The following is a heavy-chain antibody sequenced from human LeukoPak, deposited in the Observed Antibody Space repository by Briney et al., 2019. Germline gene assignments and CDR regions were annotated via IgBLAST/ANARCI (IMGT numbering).Heavy chain of an antibody. CDR3: ARAYQRLGQLSLPDY. CDR1: GYTFTNYA. CDR2: IHPSTGNP. V-gene: IGHV7-4-1*02. J-gene: IGHJ4*02. D-gene: IGHD3-16*02. Sequence: ASVKVSCKAFGYTFTNYAMNWVRQAPGQGLEWMGWIHPSTGNPTYAQAFTGRFVSSLDTSVSTTYLQISSLKTEDTAVYYCARAYQRLGQLSLPDYWGQGTLVTVSS.